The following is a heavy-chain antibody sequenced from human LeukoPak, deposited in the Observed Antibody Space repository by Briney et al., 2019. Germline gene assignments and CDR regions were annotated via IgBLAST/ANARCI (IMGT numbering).Heavy chain of an antibody. CDR1: GFQFADYA. CDR3: AKLCDWNSIDY. CDR2: ISWNSATM. J-gene: IGHJ4*02. D-gene: IGHD1-7*01. V-gene: IGHV3-9*01. Sequence: GRSLRLSCVASGFQFADYAVHWVRQTPGKGLEWVSGISWNSATMDYADSLRGRFTISRDNAKNSLYLQMTNLRTEDTALYYCAKLCDWNSIDYWGQGTLVTVSS.